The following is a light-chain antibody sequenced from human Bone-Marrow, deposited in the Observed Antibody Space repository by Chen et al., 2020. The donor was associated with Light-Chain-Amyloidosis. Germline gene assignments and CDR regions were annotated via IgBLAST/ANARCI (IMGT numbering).Light chain of an antibody. Sequence: SYELPQPPSVSVSPGQTARITCSGDDLPTKYAYWYQQKPGQAPVLVIHRDTERPSGVSERFSGSSSGTTATLTISGVQAADEADYHCQSADSSGTYEVIFGGGSELTVL. J-gene: IGLJ2*01. CDR2: RDT. CDR3: QSADSSGTYEVI. V-gene: IGLV3-25*03. CDR1: DLPTKY.